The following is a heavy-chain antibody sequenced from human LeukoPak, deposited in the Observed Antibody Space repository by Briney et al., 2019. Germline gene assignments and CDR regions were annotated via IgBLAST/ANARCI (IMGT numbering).Heavy chain of an antibody. J-gene: IGHJ3*02. V-gene: IGHV4-30-4*01. Sequence: SQTLSLTCTVSGGSISSGDYYWSWIRQPPGKGLEWIGYIYYSGSTNYNPSLKSRVAISVDTSENQVSLRLSSVTTFDTDVYFCARGGSIVGATPHDAFDIWGQGTVVTVS. CDR3: ARGGSIVGATPHDAFDI. CDR1: GGSISSGDYY. CDR2: IYYSGST. D-gene: IGHD1-26*01.